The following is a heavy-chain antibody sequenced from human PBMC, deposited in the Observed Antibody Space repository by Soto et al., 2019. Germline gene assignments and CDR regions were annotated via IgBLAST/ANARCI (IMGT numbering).Heavy chain of an antibody. CDR2: IYYTGST. Sequence: SETLSLTCTVSGGSISSYYWSWIRQPPGKGLEWIGYIYYTGSTNYNPSLKSRVTISVDTSKNQFSLKVSSVTAADTAVYYCAKSRLAAAGTPGHWGQGTLVTVSS. V-gene: IGHV4-59*08. D-gene: IGHD6-13*01. J-gene: IGHJ4*02. CDR3: AKSRLAAAGTPGH. CDR1: GGSISSYY.